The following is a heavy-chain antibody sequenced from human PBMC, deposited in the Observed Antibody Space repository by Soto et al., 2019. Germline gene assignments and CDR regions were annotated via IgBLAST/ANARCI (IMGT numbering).Heavy chain of an antibody. CDR1: GGSFSGYY. D-gene: IGHD6-13*01. J-gene: IGHJ5*02. Sequence: QVQLQQWGAGLLKPSETLSLTCAVYGGSFSGYYWSWIRQPPGKGLEWIGEINHSGSTNYNPSLKSRVTISVDTSKHQFSLKLSSVTAADTAVYYCARSFSSSWSNWFDPWGQGTLVTVSS. V-gene: IGHV4-34*01. CDR3: ARSFSSSWSNWFDP. CDR2: INHSGST.